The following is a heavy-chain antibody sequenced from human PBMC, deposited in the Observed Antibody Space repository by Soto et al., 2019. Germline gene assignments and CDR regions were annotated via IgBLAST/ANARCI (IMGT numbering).Heavy chain of an antibody. CDR3: VKDGDYYDSSGDYYEGYFDS. V-gene: IGHV3-64D*06. J-gene: IGHJ4*02. D-gene: IGHD3-22*01. Sequence: PGGSLRLSCSASGFTFSSYVMHWVRQAPGKGLEFVSAISSDGGRTYYADSVKGRFTVSRDNSKNTLYFQMSSLRTEDTAVYYCVKDGDYYDSSGDYYEGYFDSWGQGT. CDR2: ISSDGGRT. CDR1: GFTFSSYV.